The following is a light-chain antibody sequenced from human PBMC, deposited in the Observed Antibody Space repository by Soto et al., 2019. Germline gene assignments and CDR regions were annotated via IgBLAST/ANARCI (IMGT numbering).Light chain of an antibody. Sequence: QSALTQPPSASGSPGQSVTISCTGTSSDVGGYNYVSWYQQHPGKAPKLMIYEVSQRPSGVPNRFSGSKSGNTASLTVSGLQAEDEADYYCSSYAGSNIFYVFGTGTKVTVL. V-gene: IGLV2-8*01. CDR3: SSYAGSNIFYV. J-gene: IGLJ1*01. CDR2: EVS. CDR1: SSDVGGYNY.